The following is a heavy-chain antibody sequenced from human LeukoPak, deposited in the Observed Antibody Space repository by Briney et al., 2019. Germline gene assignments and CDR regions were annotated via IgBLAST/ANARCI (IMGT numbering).Heavy chain of an antibody. J-gene: IGHJ6*03. D-gene: IGHD5-18*01. Sequence: GGSLRLSCAASGFTFSSYAMSWVRQAPGKGLEWVSAISGSGGSTYYADSVKGRFTISRDNSKNTLYLQMNSLRAEDTAVYYCAKDEAYSYDPYYYYYMDVWGKGTTVTVPS. CDR2: ISGSGGST. V-gene: IGHV3-23*01. CDR1: GFTFSSYA. CDR3: AKDEAYSYDPYYYYYMDV.